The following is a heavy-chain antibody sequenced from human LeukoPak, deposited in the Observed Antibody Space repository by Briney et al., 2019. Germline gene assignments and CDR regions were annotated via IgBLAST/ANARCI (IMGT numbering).Heavy chain of an antibody. CDR2: ITIGSIT. Sequence: GGSLRPSCAASGFTFSSYEMNWVRQAPGKGLEWLSYITIGSITSYADSVKGRFTISRDNAKNSLYLQMGSLRAEDTAVYYCARGPVITFGYWGQGTLVTVSS. D-gene: IGHD3-16*01. V-gene: IGHV3-48*03. J-gene: IGHJ4*02. CDR1: GFTFSSYE. CDR3: ARGPVITFGY.